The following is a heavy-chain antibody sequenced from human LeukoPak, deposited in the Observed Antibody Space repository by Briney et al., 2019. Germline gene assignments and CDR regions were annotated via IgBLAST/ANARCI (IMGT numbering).Heavy chain of an antibody. CDR1: GFTFSSYA. Sequence: TGGSLRLSCVASGFTFSSYAMSWVRQAPGKGLEWVSAISGSGGSTYYGDSVKGRFTISRDNSKNTLYLQMNSLRAEDTAVYYCAKDLGSYYYYMDVWGKGTTVTVSS. CDR3: AKDLGSYYYYMDV. V-gene: IGHV3-23*01. J-gene: IGHJ6*03. D-gene: IGHD3-10*01. CDR2: ISGSGGST.